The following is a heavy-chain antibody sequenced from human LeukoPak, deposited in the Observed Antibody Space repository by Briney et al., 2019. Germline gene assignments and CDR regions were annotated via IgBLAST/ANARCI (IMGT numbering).Heavy chain of an antibody. V-gene: IGHV3-21*01. CDR2: ISSTSSNT. CDR1: GFTFSSYS. J-gene: IGHJ4*02. Sequence: PGGSLRLSCAASGFTFSSYSMNWVRQAPGKGLEWVSSISSTSSNTNYADSVKGRFTISRDNAKNSLYLQMSSLRAEDTAVYYCARVWYYDFWSGYSCLDYWGQGTLVTVSS. D-gene: IGHD3-3*01. CDR3: ARVWYYDFWSGYSCLDY.